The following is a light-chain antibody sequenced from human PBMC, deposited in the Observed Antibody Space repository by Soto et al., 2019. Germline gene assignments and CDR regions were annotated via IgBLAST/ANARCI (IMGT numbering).Light chain of an antibody. Sequence: QSALTQPASVSASPGQSITISCTGTSSDVGGYNYVSWFQQHPGKAPKLMIYEVSNRPSGVSNRFSGSKSDNTASLTISGLQAEDEADYYCSSYGGSNNLVFGGGTKVTVL. V-gene: IGLV2-14*01. J-gene: IGLJ2*01. CDR1: SSDVGGYNY. CDR3: SSYGGSNNLV. CDR2: EVS.